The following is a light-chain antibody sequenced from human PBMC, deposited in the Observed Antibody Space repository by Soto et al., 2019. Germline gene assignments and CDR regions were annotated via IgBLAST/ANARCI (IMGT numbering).Light chain of an antibody. J-gene: IGKJ5*01. V-gene: IGKV3-11*01. CDR3: QQRSNWPT. Sequence: ELVLTQSPATLSYSPGDRATLSCRASQSVSSYFAWYQQKPGQAPRLLIYDASNRATGIPARFSGSGSGTDFTLTISSLEPEDFAVYYCQQRSNWPTFGQGTRLEIK. CDR1: QSVSSY. CDR2: DAS.